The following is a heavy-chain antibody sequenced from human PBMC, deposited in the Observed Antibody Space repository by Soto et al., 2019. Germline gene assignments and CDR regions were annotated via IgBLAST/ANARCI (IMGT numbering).Heavy chain of an antibody. J-gene: IGHJ4*02. CDR3: ATEEWWRVEF. CDR1: GFIFSRHY. Sequence: EVQLMESGGGLVQPGGSLRLSCVASGFIFSRHYMTWVRQAPGKGLESVAKIKPDGSESYYVDSVRGRFTLSRDNTKNSLSLQMNSLRVEDTAVYYCATEEWWRVEFWGQGTLVTVSS. CDR2: IKPDGSES. D-gene: IGHD2-15*01. V-gene: IGHV3-7*01.